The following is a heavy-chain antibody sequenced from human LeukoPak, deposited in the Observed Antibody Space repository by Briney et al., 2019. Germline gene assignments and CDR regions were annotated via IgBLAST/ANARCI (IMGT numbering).Heavy chain of an antibody. CDR2: IMPNSGGT. J-gene: IGHJ4*02. D-gene: IGHD5-18*01. V-gene: IGHV1-2*06. CDR3: ATDHTAMFTGLDY. Sequence: ASVKVSCKAFGHTFTGYQMHWVRQAPGQGLEWMGRIMPNSGGTKNAQKFQGRGTMTRDTSINTAYMELSSLTSDDTAVYYCATDHTAMFTGLDYWGQGTLVTVSS. CDR1: GHTFTGYQ.